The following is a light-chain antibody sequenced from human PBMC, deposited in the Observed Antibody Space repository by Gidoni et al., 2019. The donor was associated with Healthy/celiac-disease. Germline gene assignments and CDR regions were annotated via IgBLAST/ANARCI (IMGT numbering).Light chain of an antibody. CDR1: QSISSW. CDR2: KAS. CDR3: QQYNSSFT. V-gene: IGKV1-5*03. J-gene: IGKJ1*01. Sequence: GDRVTITCRASQSISSWLAWYQQKPGKAPKLLIYKASSLESGVPSRFSGSGSGTEFTLTISSLQPDDFATYYCQQYNSSFTFGQGTKVEIK.